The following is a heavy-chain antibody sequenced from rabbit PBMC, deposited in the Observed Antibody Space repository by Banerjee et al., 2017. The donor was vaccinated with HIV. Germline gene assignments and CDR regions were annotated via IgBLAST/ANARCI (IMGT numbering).Heavy chain of an antibody. J-gene: IGHJ4*01. CDR2: IYIGNGDT. V-gene: IGHV1S45*01. Sequence: QEQLEESGGDLVKPEGSLTLTCTASGFSFSSTYYMCWVRQAPGKGLEWIAYIYIGNGDTYYASWAKGRFTISKTSSTTVTLQMTSLTAADTATYFCARDAGYAGSNLWGPGTLVTDS. CDR3: ARDAGYAGSNL. D-gene: IGHD4-2*01. CDR1: GFSFSSTYY.